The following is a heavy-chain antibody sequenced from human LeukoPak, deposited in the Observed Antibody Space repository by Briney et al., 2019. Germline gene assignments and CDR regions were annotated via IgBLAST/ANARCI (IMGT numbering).Heavy chain of an antibody. CDR2: ISVSGNT. D-gene: IGHD2-21*01. CDR1: VFSFSRYW. V-gene: IGHV3-23*01. J-gene: IGHJ4*02. Sequence: PGGSLRLSCAASVFSFSRYWMHWVRQTPGKGLVWVSAISVSGNTYHADSVKGRFTISRDSSKNTLYLQMNRLRAEDAAVYYCAKAPVTTCSGAYCYPFDYWGQGTLVTVSS. CDR3: AKAPVTTCSGAYCYPFDY.